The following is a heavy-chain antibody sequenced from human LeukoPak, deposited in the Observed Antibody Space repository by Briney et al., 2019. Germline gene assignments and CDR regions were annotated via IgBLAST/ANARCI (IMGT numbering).Heavy chain of an antibody. CDR2: IYYDGCGT. V-gene: IGHV5-51*01. CDR1: GGCFIRYW. Sequence: GGALQSFSRAAGGCFIRYWYGRGGQMAGKGREGRGIIYYDGCGTRYRASFKGKVTISGDKSISTPYLQWSSLKASDTAMYYCARLAVDYSNYVGWFDPWGQGTLVTVSS. D-gene: IGHD4-11*01. J-gene: IGHJ5*02. CDR3: ARLAVDYSNYVGWFDP.